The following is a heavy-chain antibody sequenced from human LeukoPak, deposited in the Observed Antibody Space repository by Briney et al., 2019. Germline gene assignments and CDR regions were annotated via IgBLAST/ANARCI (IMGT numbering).Heavy chain of an antibody. J-gene: IGHJ5*02. CDR2: ISYSGNT. Sequence: SETLSLTCTVSGDSISNDNYFWGWFRQPPGKGLEWLGTISYSGNTYYSPSLKSRVTISIDTSKNQFSLKLSSVTAADTALYHCARIRNTALRGNIYDLWGQGTLVTVSS. CDR3: ARIRNTALRGNIYDL. V-gene: IGHV4-39*07. CDR1: GDSISNDNYF. D-gene: IGHD3-10*01.